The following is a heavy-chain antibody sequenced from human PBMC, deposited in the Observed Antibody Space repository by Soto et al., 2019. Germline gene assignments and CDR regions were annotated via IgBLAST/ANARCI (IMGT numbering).Heavy chain of an antibody. V-gene: IGHV4-34*01. CDR1: GGSFSGYY. CDR2: INHSGST. Sequence: QVQLQQWGAGLLKPSETLSLTCAVYGGSFSGYYWSWIRQPPGKGLEWIGEINHSGSTNYNPSLKSRVTISVDTSKNQFSLKLSSVTAADTAVYYCARVVTWFGELSRTGYFDYWGQGTLVTVSS. D-gene: IGHD3-10*01. CDR3: ARVVTWFGELSRTGYFDY. J-gene: IGHJ4*02.